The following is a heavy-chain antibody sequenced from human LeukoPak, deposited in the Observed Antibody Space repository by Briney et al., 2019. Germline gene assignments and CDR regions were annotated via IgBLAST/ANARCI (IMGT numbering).Heavy chain of an antibody. CDR3: ASWAATYYYDSSGIPPDY. V-gene: IGHV3-21*01. Sequence: GGSLRLSCAASGFTFSSYSMNWVRQAPGKGLEWVSSISSSSSYIYYADSVKGRFTISRDNAKNSLYLQMNSLRAEDTAVYYCASWAATYYYDSSGIPPDYWGQGTLVTVCS. CDR2: ISSSSSYI. CDR1: GFTFSSYS. D-gene: IGHD3-22*01. J-gene: IGHJ4*02.